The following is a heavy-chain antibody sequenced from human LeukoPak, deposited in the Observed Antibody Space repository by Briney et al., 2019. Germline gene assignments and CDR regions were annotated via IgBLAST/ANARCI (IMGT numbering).Heavy chain of an antibody. J-gene: IGHJ4*02. CDR1: GGTFSSYA. CDR2: INPNGGGT. Sequence: GASVKVSCKASGGTFSSYAISWVRQAPGQGLEWMGWINPNGGGTNYAQKFQGRVTMTRDTSISKAYMELSRLRSDDTAVYYCARDSLPAAEVDYWGQGTLVTVSS. CDR3: ARDSLPAAEVDY. D-gene: IGHD2-2*01. V-gene: IGHV1-2*02.